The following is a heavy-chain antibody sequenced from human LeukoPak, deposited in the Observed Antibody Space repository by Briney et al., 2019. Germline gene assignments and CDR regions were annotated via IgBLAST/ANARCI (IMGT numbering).Heavy chain of an antibody. J-gene: IGHJ6*03. CDR2: IYYSGST. V-gene: IGHV4-30-4*08. CDR1: GGSISSGDYY. Sequence: SETLSLTCTVSGGSISSGDYYWSWIRQPPGKGLEWIGYIYYSGSTYYNPSLKSRVTISVDTSKNQFSLKLSSVTAADTAVYYCARQDGGYYYYYYMDVWGKGTTVTVSS. CDR3: ARQDGGYYYYYYMDV.